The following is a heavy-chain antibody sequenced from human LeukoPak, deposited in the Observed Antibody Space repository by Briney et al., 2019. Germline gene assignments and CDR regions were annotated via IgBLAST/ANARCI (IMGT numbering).Heavy chain of an antibody. Sequence: PGGSLRLSCAASGFTFSSYWMHWVRQGPGKGLVWVSRINSDGSSTSYADSVKGRFTISRDNAKNTLYLQMNSLRAEDTAVYYRARGGLEYCSGGRCHGNFDYWGQGTLATVSS. CDR2: INSDGSST. D-gene: IGHD2-15*01. CDR1: GFTFSSYW. CDR3: ARGGLEYCSGGRCHGNFDY. V-gene: IGHV3-74*01. J-gene: IGHJ4*02.